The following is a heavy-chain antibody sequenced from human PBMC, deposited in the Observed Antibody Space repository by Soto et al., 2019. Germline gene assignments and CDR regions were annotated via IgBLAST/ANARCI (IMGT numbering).Heavy chain of an antibody. V-gene: IGHV3-7*01. Sequence: TGGSLRLSCAASGFTFSSYWMSWVRQAPGKGLEWVANIKQDGSEKYYVDSVKGRFTISRDNAKNSLYLQMNSLRAEDTAVYYCARVLRRDGYTRSHYYGMDVWGQGTTVTVSS. CDR1: GFTFSSYW. CDR3: ARVLRRDGYTRSHYYGMDV. J-gene: IGHJ6*02. D-gene: IGHD5-12*01. CDR2: IKQDGSEK.